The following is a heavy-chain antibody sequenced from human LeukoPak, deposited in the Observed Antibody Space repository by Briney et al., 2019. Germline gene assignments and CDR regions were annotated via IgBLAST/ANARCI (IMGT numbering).Heavy chain of an antibody. CDR3: ARDYCSSTSCLFDY. D-gene: IGHD2-2*01. J-gene: IGHJ4*02. CDR1: GYSLTGYH. Sequence: RASVKVSCKASGYSLTGYHMHWVRQAPGQGLEWMGRINPNSGDANYAQKFQGRVTMTRDTSISTAYMGLSRLRSDDTAVYYCARDYCSSTSCLFDYWGQGTLVTVSS. CDR2: INPNSGDA. V-gene: IGHV1-2*06.